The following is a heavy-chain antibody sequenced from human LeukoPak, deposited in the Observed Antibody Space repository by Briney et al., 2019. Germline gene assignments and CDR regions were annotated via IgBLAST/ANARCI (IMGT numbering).Heavy chain of an antibody. CDR3: ARSLVVRGVIGVVDY. V-gene: IGHV1-2*02. Sequence: ASVKVSCKASGYIFTGYYMHWVRQAPGQGLEWMGWINPNSGDTNYAQKFQGRVTMTRDTSISTAYMELSRLRSDDTAVYYCARSLVVRGVIGVVDYWGQGTLVTVSS. D-gene: IGHD3-10*01. CDR2: INPNSGDT. CDR1: GYIFTGYY. J-gene: IGHJ4*02.